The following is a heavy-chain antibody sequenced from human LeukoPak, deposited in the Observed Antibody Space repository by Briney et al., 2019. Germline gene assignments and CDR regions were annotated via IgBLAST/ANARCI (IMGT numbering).Heavy chain of an antibody. J-gene: IGHJ4*02. CDR2: VSGSSGYI. CDR1: GFTFSHYY. D-gene: IGHD4-17*01. CDR3: GRDLPTVTSIDY. Sequence: GGSLRLSCAASGFTFSHYYMTWVRQAPGKGLEWVSSVSGSSGYIFYADSVKGRFTISSDNAKNSLYLQMDSLRAEDTAVYYCGRDLPTVTSIDYWGQGTLVTVSS. V-gene: IGHV3-21*06.